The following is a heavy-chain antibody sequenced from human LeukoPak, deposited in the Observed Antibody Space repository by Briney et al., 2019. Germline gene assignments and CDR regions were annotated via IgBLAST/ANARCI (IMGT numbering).Heavy chain of an antibody. Sequence: PGGSLRLSCAVSGFTFSSYAMNWVRQAPGKGLEWVSYISSSGSTIYYADSVKGRFTISRDNAKNSLYLQMNSLRAEDTAVYYCARGSIVVVPAAISSNWFDPWGQGTLVTVSS. D-gene: IGHD2-2*02. CDR1: GFTFSSYA. V-gene: IGHV3-48*03. J-gene: IGHJ5*02. CDR2: ISSSGSTI. CDR3: ARGSIVVVPAAISSNWFDP.